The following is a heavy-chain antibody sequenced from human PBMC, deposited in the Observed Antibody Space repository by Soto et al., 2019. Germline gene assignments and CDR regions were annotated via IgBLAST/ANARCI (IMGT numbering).Heavy chain of an antibody. J-gene: IGHJ4*02. Sequence: EVQLVESGGGLVQPGGSLKLSCAASGFTFSGSAMHWVRQASGKGLEWVGRIRSKANSYATAYAASVKGRFTISRDDSKNTAYLQMNSLKTEDTAVYYCTTDGYSSSWYRKDYWGQGTLVTVSS. D-gene: IGHD6-13*01. CDR2: IRSKANSYAT. CDR1: GFTFSGSA. CDR3: TTDGYSSSWYRKDY. V-gene: IGHV3-73*02.